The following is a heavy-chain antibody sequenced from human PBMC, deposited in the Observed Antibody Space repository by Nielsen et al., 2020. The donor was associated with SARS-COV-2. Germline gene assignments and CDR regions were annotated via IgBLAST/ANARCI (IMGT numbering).Heavy chain of an antibody. Sequence: ASVKVSCKASGYTFTSYDINWVRQATGQGLEWMGWMNPNSGNTGYAQKFQGRVTMTRNTSISTAYMELSSLRSEDTAVYYCATQNPTYYDILTGYYTTRYYYGMDVWGQGTTVTVSS. J-gene: IGHJ6*02. D-gene: IGHD3-9*01. CDR1: GYTFTSYD. CDR3: ATQNPTYYDILTGYYTTRYYYGMDV. V-gene: IGHV1-8*01. CDR2: MNPNSGNT.